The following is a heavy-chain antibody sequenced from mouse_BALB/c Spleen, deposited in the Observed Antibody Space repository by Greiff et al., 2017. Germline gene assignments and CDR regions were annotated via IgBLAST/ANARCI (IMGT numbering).Heavy chain of an antibody. Sequence: QVQLQQSGAELVRPGSSVKISCKASGYAFSSYWMNWVKQRPGQGLEWIGQIYPGDGDTNYNGKFKGKATLTADKSSSTAYMQLSSLTSEDSAVYFCARFITTVVEHFDVWGAGTTVTVSS. CDR3: ARFITTVVEHFDV. CDR2: IYPGDGDT. CDR1: GYAFSSYW. D-gene: IGHD1-1*01. V-gene: IGHV1-80*01. J-gene: IGHJ1*01.